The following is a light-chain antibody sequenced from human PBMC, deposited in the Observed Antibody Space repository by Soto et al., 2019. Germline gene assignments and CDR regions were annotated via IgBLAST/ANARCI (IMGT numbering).Light chain of an antibody. V-gene: IGLV2-14*01. J-gene: IGLJ1*01. CDR3: TSYTSSGNYV. Sequence: QSALTQPASVSGSPGQSIAISCTGNSNDFGAYVYVSCYQQHPGKAPKLMIYDVSNLPSGVSNRFSGSKSANTASLTISGLQAEDEADYYCTSYTSSGNYVFGTGTKVTVL. CDR1: SNDFGAYVY. CDR2: DVS.